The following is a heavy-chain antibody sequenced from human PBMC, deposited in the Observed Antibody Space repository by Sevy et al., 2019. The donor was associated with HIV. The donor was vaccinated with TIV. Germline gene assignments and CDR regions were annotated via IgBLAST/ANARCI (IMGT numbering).Heavy chain of an antibody. CDR3: AKDMASEGGGAYYFDY. Sequence: GESLKISCAASGFTFDDHTMHWVRQPPGKGLEWVSLISWDGGSTYYADSVKGRFTISRDNSKNSLFLQMNSLGAEDTALYYFAKDMASEGGGAYYFDYWGQGTLVTVSS. CDR2: ISWDGGST. J-gene: IGHJ4*02. V-gene: IGHV3-43*01. D-gene: IGHD3-16*01. CDR1: GFTFDDHT.